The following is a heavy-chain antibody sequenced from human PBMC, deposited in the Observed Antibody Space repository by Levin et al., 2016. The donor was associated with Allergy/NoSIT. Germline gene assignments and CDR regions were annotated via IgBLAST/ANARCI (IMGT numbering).Heavy chain of an antibody. CDR3: SSFTSMSSYFES. CDR2: IGSSGTT. Sequence: GSLRLSCSVSGGSITNLDWNWIRQSPEKGLEWIGFIGSSGTTKYNLSLKSRLTISLDTSRSQFSLKLRSVTAADTAVYYCSSFTSMSSYFESWGQGTLVTVSS. J-gene: IGHJ4*02. CDR1: GGSITNLD. V-gene: IGHV4-59*11. D-gene: IGHD6-13*01.